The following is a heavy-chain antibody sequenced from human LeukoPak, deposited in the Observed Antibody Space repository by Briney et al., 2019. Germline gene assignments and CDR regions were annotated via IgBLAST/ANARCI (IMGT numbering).Heavy chain of an antibody. CDR2: LYYSGST. J-gene: IGHJ4*02. V-gene: IGHV4-59*02. CDR3: ARGVNNYGYGFYFDY. CDR1: GNSVSGYY. Sequence: SETLSLTCTVSGNSVSGYYWTWIRQPPGKGLEWIGYLYYSGSTNYNPSLKSRVTISVDTSKNQFSLKLTSVTAADTAVYFCARGVNNYGYGFYFDYWGQGTLVAVSS. D-gene: IGHD5-18*01.